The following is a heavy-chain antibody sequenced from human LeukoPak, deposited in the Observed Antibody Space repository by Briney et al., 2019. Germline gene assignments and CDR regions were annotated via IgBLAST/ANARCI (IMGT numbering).Heavy chain of an antibody. CDR1: GYTFTSYG. V-gene: IGHV1-18*01. Sequence: EASVKVSCKASGYTFTSYGISWVRQAPGQGLEWMGWISAYNGNTNYAQKLQGRVTMTTDTSTSTAYMELRSLRSDDTAVYYCARDYVVYGDYGSLDYWGQGTLVTVSS. D-gene: IGHD4-17*01. J-gene: IGHJ4*02. CDR3: ARDYVVYGDYGSLDY. CDR2: ISAYNGNT.